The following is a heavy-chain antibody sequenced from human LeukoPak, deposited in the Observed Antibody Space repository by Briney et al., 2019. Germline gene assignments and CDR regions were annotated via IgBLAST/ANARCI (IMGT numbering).Heavy chain of an antibody. CDR2: INSSGGST. D-gene: IGHD2-2*01. CDR3: ARAPITSPFYFDY. Sequence: GGSLRLSCSASGFDFDAHGMSWVRQVPGKGLEWVSGINSSGGSTAYADPMRGRITISRDNAKNSLYLQMDSLRAEDTALYYCARAPITSPFYFDYWGQGTLVTVSS. V-gene: IGHV3-20*04. CDR1: GFDFDAHG. J-gene: IGHJ4*02.